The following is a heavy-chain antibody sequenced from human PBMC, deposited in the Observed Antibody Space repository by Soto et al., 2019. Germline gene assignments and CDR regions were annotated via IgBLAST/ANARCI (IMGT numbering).Heavy chain of an antibody. D-gene: IGHD1-1*01. V-gene: IGHV4-31*03. J-gene: IGHJ3*02. Sequence: SAALSLTNTVSGVFTISGGYYWIWLRQQPGKGLEWIGYIYYSGSTYYNPSLKSRVTISVDTSKNQFSLKLSSVTAADTAVYYCARVSPSWNDVTDAFDIRGQGTIVTVSS. CDR1: GVFTISGGYY. CDR2: IYYSGST. CDR3: ARVSPSWNDVTDAFDI.